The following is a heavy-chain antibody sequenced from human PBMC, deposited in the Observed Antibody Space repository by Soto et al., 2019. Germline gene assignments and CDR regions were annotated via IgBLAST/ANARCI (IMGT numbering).Heavy chain of an antibody. Sequence: QLQLQESGPGLVKPSETLSLTCTVSGDSISSSSYYWGWIRQPPGKGLEWIGIIYYSGTTHYNPSLKSRVTISVDTSKNQFSLQLSSVTAADTAVYYCARQDSTWILSYWGQGTLVTVSS. CDR2: IYYSGTT. J-gene: IGHJ4*02. CDR1: GDSISSSSYY. D-gene: IGHD5-18*01. V-gene: IGHV4-39*01. CDR3: ARQDSTWILSY.